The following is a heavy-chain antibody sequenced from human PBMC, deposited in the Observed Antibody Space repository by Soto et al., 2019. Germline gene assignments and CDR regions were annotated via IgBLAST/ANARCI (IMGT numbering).Heavy chain of an antibody. J-gene: IGHJ6*02. CDR2: ISYDGIDK. V-gene: IGHV3-30*03. CDR3: ISCQLPDFLYGMDG. CDR1: VFSFRSYG. Sequence: GALRVSCPPSVFSFRSYGMDWVRQAPGKGLEWVAAISYDGIDKYSAGSERGRFTISRDNSGRILYLQMNSLRAEDTAVYYCISCQLPDFLYGMDGWGQGTTVTVSS. D-gene: IGHD2-2*01.